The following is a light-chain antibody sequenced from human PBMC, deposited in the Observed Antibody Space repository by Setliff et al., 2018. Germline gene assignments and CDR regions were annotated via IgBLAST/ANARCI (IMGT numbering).Light chain of an antibody. Sequence: QSALAQPPSASGSPGQSVTISCTGTSSDIGGYNYVSWYQQHPGKAPKLMIYEVNKRPSGVPDRFSGSKSGNTASLTVSGLQAEDEADYYCSSYAGSRNFYVFGTGTKGTV. V-gene: IGLV2-8*01. CDR1: SSDIGGYNY. J-gene: IGLJ1*01. CDR2: EVN. CDR3: SSYAGSRNFYV.